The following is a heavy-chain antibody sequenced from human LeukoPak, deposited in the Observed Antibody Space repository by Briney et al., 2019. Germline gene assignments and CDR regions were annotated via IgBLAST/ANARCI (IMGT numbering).Heavy chain of an antibody. CDR1: GVTIGGYG. CDR3: TGVQSYYYYYYMDV. V-gene: IGHV3-49*04. CDR2: IRSSTYGGTT. J-gene: IGHJ6*03. D-gene: IGHD1-1*01. Sequence: GGSLTLSCTISGVTIGGYGLIWVRQAPGKGLEWVSFIRSSTYGGTTEYAASVKGRFTISRNDSKSIAYLQMNSLKTEDTAVYYCTGVQSYYYYYYMDVWGKGTTVTVSS.